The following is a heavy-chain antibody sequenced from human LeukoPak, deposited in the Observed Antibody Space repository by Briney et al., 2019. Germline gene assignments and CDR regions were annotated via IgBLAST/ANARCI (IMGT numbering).Heavy chain of an antibody. Sequence: PSETLSLTCTVSGVSISSYYWSWIRQPPGKGLEWIGEINHSRSTNYNPSLKSRVTISVDTSKNQFSLKLSSVTAADTAVYYCARGRRYDYVWGSYRYILDYWGQGTLVTVSS. D-gene: IGHD3-16*02. CDR1: GVSISSYY. CDR3: ARGRRYDYVWGSYRYILDY. CDR2: INHSRST. V-gene: IGHV4-34*01. J-gene: IGHJ4*02.